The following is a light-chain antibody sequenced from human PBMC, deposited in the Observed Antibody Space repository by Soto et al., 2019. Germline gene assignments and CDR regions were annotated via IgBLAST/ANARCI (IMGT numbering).Light chain of an antibody. CDR3: QQRSSWPWT. J-gene: IGKJ1*01. CDR1: QSVRSS. V-gene: IGKV3-11*01. CDR2: DAS. Sequence: EILLTQSPATLSLSPGERATLSCRASQSVRSSLAWYQQKPGQAPRLLIYDASTRATGIPGRFSGSGSGTDFTLTISNLETEDFAVYYCQQRSSWPWTFGQGAKGEIK.